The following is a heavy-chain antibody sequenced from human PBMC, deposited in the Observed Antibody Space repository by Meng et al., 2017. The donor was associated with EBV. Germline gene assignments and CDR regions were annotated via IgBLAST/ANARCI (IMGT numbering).Heavy chain of an antibody. Sequence: QVQLQESGPGLVKPSGTLSLTCAVSGGSISSRNWWSWVRQPPGKGLEWIGEIYHSGSTNYNPSLKSRVTISVDKSKNQFSLKLSSVTAADTAVYYCARDREGDYGDYGSHYYFDYWGQGTLVTVSS. D-gene: IGHD4-17*01. J-gene: IGHJ4*02. CDR2: IYHSGST. CDR1: GGSISSRNW. V-gene: IGHV4-4*02. CDR3: ARDREGDYGDYGSHYYFDY.